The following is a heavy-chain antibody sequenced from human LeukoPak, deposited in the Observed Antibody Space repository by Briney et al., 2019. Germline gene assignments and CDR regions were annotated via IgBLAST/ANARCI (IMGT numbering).Heavy chain of an antibody. CDR1: GFTFSSYG. CDR3: AKGSGWYVRGHFDY. V-gene: IGHV3-30*18. CDR2: ISYDGSNK. J-gene: IGHJ4*02. Sequence: PGRSLRLSCAASGFTFSSYGMHWVRQAPGKGLEWVAVISYDGSNKYYADSVKGRFTISRDNSKNTLYLQMNSLRAEDTAVYYCAKGSGWYVRGHFDYWGQGTLVTVSS. D-gene: IGHD6-19*01.